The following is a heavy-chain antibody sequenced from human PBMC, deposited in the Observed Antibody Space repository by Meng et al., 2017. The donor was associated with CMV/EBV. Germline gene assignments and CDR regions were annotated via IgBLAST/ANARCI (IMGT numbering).Heavy chain of an antibody. D-gene: IGHD4-11*01. CDR2: INPNSGGT. J-gene: IGHJ6*02. Sequence: ASVKVSCKASGYTFTGYYMYWVRQAPGQGLEWMGWINPNSGGTNYAQKFQGRVTMTRDTSISTAYMELSRLRSDDTAVYYCARGYSNYEGYYYYYGMDVWGQGTTVTVSS. V-gene: IGHV1-2*02. CDR1: GYTFTGYY. CDR3: ARGYSNYEGYYYYYGMDV.